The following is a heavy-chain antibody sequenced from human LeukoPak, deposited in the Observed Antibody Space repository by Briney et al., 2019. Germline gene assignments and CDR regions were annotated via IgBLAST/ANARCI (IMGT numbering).Heavy chain of an antibody. Sequence: GGSLRLSCAASGFTFSDYYMSWIRQVPGKGLEWVGFIRSKAYGGTTEYAASVKGRFTISRDDSKSIAYLQMNSLKTEDTAVYYCTRGRRATHDYWGQGTLVTVSS. V-gene: IGHV3-49*03. CDR3: TRGRRATHDY. D-gene: IGHD1-26*01. CDR1: GFTFSDYY. CDR2: IRSKAYGGTT. J-gene: IGHJ4*02.